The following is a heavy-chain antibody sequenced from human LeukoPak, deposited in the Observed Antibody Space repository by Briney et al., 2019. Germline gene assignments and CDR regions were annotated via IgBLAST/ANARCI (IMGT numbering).Heavy chain of an antibody. D-gene: IGHD2-2*01. CDR2: INPSGGST. V-gene: IGHV1-46*01. Sequence: ASVKVSCKASGYTFTSYYMHWVRQTPGQGLEWMGIINPSGGSTSYAQKFQGRVTMTRDTSTSTVYMELSSLRSEDTAVYYCARGYCSSTSCLDFDYWGQGTLVTVSS. J-gene: IGHJ4*02. CDR1: GYTFTSYY. CDR3: ARGYCSSTSCLDFDY.